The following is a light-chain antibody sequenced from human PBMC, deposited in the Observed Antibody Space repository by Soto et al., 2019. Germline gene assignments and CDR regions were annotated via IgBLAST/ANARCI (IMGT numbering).Light chain of an antibody. J-gene: IGKJ4*01. CDR3: QQSHSVPLT. CDR2: GAS. CDR1: QPINKF. V-gene: IGKV1-39*01. Sequence: DIQMTQSPSSLSASVGDRVTITCRASQPINKFLNWFQHKPGEAPKRLIYGASILQDGVPSRFSGSGSGTDYTLTISGLQTEDLGTYYCQQSHSVPLTFGGGTKVE.